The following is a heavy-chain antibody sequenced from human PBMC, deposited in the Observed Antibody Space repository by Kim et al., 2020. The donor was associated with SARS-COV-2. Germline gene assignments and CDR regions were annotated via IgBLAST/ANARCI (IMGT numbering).Heavy chain of an antibody. D-gene: IGHD3-10*01. CDR3: ARGLGSGSYYNLLRGRWF. V-gene: IGHV4-34*01. Sequence: SETLSLTCAVYGGSFSGYYWSWIRQPPGKGLEWIGEINHSGSTNYNPSLKSRVTISVDTSKNQFSLKLSSVTAADTAVYYCARGLGSGSYYNLLRGRWF. CDR2: INHSGST. J-gene: IGHJ5*01. CDR1: GGSFSGYY.